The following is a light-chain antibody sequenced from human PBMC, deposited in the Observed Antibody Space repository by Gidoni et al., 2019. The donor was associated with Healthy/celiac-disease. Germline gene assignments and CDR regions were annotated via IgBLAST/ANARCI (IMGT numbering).Light chain of an antibody. Sequence: QSVLTQPPSVSGAPGQRVTISCTGSSSNIGAGSDVHWYQQLQATAHKLLIYSNSNRPSGVPDRFSGSKSGTSASLAITGLQAEYEADYYCQSYDSSLSGSRVFGTGTKVTVL. CDR3: QSYDSSLSGSRV. CDR1: SSNIGAGSD. V-gene: IGLV1-40*01. CDR2: SNS. J-gene: IGLJ1*01.